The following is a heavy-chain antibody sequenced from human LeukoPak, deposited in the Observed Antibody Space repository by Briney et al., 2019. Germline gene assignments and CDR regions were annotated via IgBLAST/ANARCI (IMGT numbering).Heavy chain of an antibody. CDR3: ARVNYSNKGWFDP. V-gene: IGHV4-59*01. J-gene: IGHJ5*02. Sequence: PSETLSLTCTVSGDSISSYYWSWIRQPPGKGLEWIGYIYYSGSTNYNPSLKSRVTISVDTSKNRFSLKLSSVAAADTAVYYCARVNYSNKGWFDPWGQGTLVTVSS. CDR1: GDSISSYY. CDR2: IYYSGST. D-gene: IGHD4-11*01.